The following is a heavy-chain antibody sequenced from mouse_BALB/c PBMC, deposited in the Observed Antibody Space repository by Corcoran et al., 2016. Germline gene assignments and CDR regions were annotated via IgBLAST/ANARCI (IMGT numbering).Heavy chain of an antibody. Sequence: QVQLQQSGAELVKPGASVKLSCKASGYTFTSYDIHWVRQSPVQGLEWIGWIFPGDGSTKYNEKFKGKATLTTDESYSTAYMQLSRLTSEDSAVYLCARAYGNYSYRYFVYWGAGTSVPVSS. V-gene: IGHV1S56*01. D-gene: IGHD2-1*01. CDR1: GYTFTSYD. CDR2: IFPGDGST. J-gene: IGHJ1*01. CDR3: ARAYGNYSYRYFVY.